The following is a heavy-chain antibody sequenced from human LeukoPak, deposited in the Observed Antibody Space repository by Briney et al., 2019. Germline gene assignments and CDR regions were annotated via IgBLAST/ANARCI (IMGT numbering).Heavy chain of an antibody. J-gene: IGHJ6*02. CDR3: ARYCSSTSCYGNYYYYGMDV. V-gene: IGHV3-11*03. CDR2: ISISSTYT. D-gene: IGHD2-2*01. Sequence: NPGGSLRLSCAASGFTFSDYYMTWIRQAPGKGLEWVSYISISSTYTNYADSVKGRFTISRDNAKNSLYLQMNSLRAEDTAVYYCARYCSSTSCYGNYYYYGMDVWGQGTTVTVSS. CDR1: GFTFSDYY.